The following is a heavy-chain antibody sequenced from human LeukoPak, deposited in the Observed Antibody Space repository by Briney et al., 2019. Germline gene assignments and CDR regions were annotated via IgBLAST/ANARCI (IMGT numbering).Heavy chain of an antibody. J-gene: IGHJ2*01. CDR2: INPNSGGT. Sequence: ASVKVSCKASGYTFTGYYMHWVRQAPGQGLEWMGWINPNSGGTNYAQKFQGRVTMTRDTSISTAYMELSRLRSDDTAVYYCARDQGGTQPYWYFDLWGRGTLVTASS. CDR1: GYTFTGYY. V-gene: IGHV1-2*02. D-gene: IGHD1/OR15-1a*01. CDR3: ARDQGGTQPYWYFDL.